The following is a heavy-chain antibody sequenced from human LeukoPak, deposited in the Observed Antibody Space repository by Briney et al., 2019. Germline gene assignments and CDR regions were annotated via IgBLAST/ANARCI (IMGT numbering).Heavy chain of an antibody. Sequence: ASVKVSCKASGGTFSSYAISWVRQAPGQGLEWMGGIIPIFGTANYAQKFQGRVTVTADKSTSTAYMELSSLRSEDTAVYYCASSPVEMAVSFDYWGQGTLVTVSS. V-gene: IGHV1-69*06. CDR2: IIPIFGTA. D-gene: IGHD5-24*01. CDR1: GGTFSSYA. CDR3: ASSPVEMAVSFDY. J-gene: IGHJ4*02.